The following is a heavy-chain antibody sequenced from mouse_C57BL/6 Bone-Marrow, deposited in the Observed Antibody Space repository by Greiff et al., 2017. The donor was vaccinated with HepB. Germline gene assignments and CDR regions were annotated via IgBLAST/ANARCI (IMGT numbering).Heavy chain of an antibody. D-gene: IGHD2-1*01. CDR1: GYTFTSYW. Sequence: VKLQQPGAELVKPGASVKVSCKASGYTFTSYWMHWVKQRPGQGLEWIGRIHPSDSDTNYNQKFKGKATLTVDKSSSTAYMQLSSLTSEDSVVYYCAMPGNPYAMDYWGQGTSVTVSS. CDR2: IHPSDSDT. J-gene: IGHJ4*01. CDR3: AMPGNPYAMDY. V-gene: IGHV1-74*01.